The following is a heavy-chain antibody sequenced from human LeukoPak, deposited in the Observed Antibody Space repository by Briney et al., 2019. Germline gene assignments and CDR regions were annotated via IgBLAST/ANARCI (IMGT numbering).Heavy chain of an antibody. V-gene: IGHV1-58*02. CDR3: AAVPGSIDTSGYYVDDY. CDR2: IFVGSGNT. J-gene: IGHJ4*02. D-gene: IGHD6-19*01. CDR1: GFTFTTAT. Sequence: AASVKVSCKASGFTFTTATMQGVRQARGQRLEWRGWIFVGSGNTNYAQKFQERVTITRDMSTSTLYMELSSLTSEDTAVYYCAAVPGSIDTSGYYVDDYWGQGTLVTVSS.